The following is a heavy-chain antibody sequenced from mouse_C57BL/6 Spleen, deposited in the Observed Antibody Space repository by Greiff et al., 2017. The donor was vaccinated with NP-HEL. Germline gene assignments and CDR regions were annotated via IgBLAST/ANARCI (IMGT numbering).Heavy chain of an antibody. CDR3: ARWDDTDGGYYAMDY. J-gene: IGHJ4*01. Sequence: VQLQQSVAELVRPGASVKVSCTASGFNIKNTYMHWVKQRPEQGLEWIGRIDPANGTTKYAPKFQGKATITADTSSNTAYLQLSSLTSEDTAIYYCARWDDTDGGYYAMDYWGQGTSVTVSS. CDR2: IDPANGTT. CDR1: GFNIKNTY. V-gene: IGHV14-3*01. D-gene: IGHD1-1*01.